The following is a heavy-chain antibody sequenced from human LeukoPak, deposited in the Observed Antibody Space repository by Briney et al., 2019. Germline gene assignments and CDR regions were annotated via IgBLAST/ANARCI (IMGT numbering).Heavy chain of an antibody. CDR2: IDKNGNEI. CDR3: VTDGDKWNDFEY. J-gene: IGHJ4*02. Sequence: GGSLRPSCAASGLRISNFWMHWVRQAPGKGLEWVAIIDKNGNEIKYVDSVKGRFTLSRDNAKNSVYLQMNSLRTEDTALYYCVTDGDKWNDFEYWGQGTLVTVSS. D-gene: IGHD1-1*01. V-gene: IGHV3-7*01. CDR1: GLRISNFW.